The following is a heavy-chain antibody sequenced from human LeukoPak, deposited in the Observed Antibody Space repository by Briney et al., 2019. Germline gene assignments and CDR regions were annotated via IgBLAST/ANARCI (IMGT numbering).Heavy chain of an antibody. CDR3: ARRNDFWSGSAEYYFDY. CDR2: IYPGDSDT. V-gene: IGHV5-51*01. Sequence: GESLKISCKGSGYSFTSYWIGWVRQMRGKGLEWMGIIYPGDSDTRYSPSFQGQVTISADKSISTAYLQWSSLKASDTAMYYCARRNDFWSGSAEYYFDYWGQGTVVTVSS. J-gene: IGHJ4*02. CDR1: GYSFTSYW. D-gene: IGHD3-3*01.